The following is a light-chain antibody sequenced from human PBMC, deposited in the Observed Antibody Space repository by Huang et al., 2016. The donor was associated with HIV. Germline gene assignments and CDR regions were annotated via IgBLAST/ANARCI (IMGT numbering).Light chain of an antibody. CDR3: QQYNDWPLT. J-gene: IGKJ2*01. CDR2: GAS. Sequence: IVMTHFPDTLSVSPGDRATLSCRASQTVSNNLAWYQQNPGQAPRLLIYGASNRATGVPVRFSGSGSGTEFALTSSSLRSEDFTLYYCQQYNDWPLTCGQGTQLEI. V-gene: IGKV3-15*01. CDR1: QTVSNN.